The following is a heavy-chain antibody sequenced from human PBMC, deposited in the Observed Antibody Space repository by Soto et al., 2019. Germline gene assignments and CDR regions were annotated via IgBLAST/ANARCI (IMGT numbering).Heavy chain of an antibody. CDR1: GGSISHYY. CDR2: IYYSGST. Sequence: PSETLSLTCTVSGGSISHYYWSWIRQPPGKGLEWIGYIYYSGSTNYNPSLKSRVTISVDTSKNQFSLKLSSVTAADTAVYYCARAPSLRYIAAAPYGMDVWGQGTTVT. CDR3: ARAPSLRYIAAAPYGMDV. D-gene: IGHD6-13*01. J-gene: IGHJ6*02. V-gene: IGHV4-59*01.